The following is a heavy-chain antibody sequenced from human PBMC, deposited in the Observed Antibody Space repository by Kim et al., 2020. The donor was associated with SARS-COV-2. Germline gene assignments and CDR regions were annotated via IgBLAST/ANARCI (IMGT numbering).Heavy chain of an antibody. V-gene: IGHV3-11*06. Sequence: GRFTISRDNAKNSLYLQMNSLRAEDTAVYYCAREGYDFWSGYEVYYGMDVWGQGTTVTVSS. D-gene: IGHD3-3*01. J-gene: IGHJ6*02. CDR3: AREGYDFWSGYEVYYGMDV.